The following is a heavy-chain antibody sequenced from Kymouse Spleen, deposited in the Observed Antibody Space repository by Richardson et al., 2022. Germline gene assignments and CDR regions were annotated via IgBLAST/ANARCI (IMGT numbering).Heavy chain of an antibody. CDR3: AKI*QQLVRGTTTTVWTS. Sequence: EVQLVESGGGLVQPGRSLRLSCAASGFTFDDYAMHWVRQAPGKGLEWVSGISWNSGSIGYADSVKGRFTISRDNAKNSLYLQMNSLRAEDTALYYCAKI*QQLVRGTTTTVWTSGAKGPRSPSPQ. J-gene: IGHJ6*02. CDR2: ISWNSGSI. D-gene: IGHD6-13*01. V-gene: IGHV3-9*01. CDR1: GFTFDDYA.